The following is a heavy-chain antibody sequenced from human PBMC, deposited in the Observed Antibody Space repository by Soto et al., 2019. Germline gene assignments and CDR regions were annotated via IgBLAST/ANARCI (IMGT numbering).Heavy chain of an antibody. Sequence: QVQLQESGPGLVKPSQTLSLTCTVSGGSISSDDYYWSWIRQPPGKGLELIGYIYNSGSTYPNPSLKSRLTISVDTSRNQFSLKLSSVTAADTAVYYCARPMLGLDYDSHGSPDYWFDPWGQGTLVTVSS. D-gene: IGHD3-22*01. CDR2: IYNSGST. V-gene: IGHV4-30-4*01. J-gene: IGHJ5*02. CDR3: ARPMLGLDYDSHGSPDYWFDP. CDR1: GGSISSDDYY.